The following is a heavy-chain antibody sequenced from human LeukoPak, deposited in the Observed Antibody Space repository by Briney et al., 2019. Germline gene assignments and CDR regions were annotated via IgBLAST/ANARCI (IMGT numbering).Heavy chain of an antibody. CDR1: GGSISTSSYY. V-gene: IGHV4-39*07. J-gene: IGHJ4*02. Sequence: SETLSLTCTVSGGSISTSSYYWGWVRQPPGKGLEWIGNIFYSGSTYYNPSLKSRVTISVDTSKNQFSLKLSSVTAADTAVYFGIAAAGTVDYWGQGTLVTVSS. CDR2: IFYSGST. CDR3: IAAAGTVDY. D-gene: IGHD6-13*01.